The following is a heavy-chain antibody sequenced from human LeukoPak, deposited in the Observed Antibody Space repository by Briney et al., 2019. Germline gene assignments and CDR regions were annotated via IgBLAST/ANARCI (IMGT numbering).Heavy chain of an antibody. CDR1: GFTFSSYA. D-gene: IGHD6-19*01. J-gene: IGHJ5*02. CDR2: ISGSGGST. Sequence: PGGSLRFSCAASGFTFSSYAMSWVRQAPGKGLEWVSAISGSGGSTYYADSVKGRFTISRDNSKNTLYLQMNSLRAEDTAVYYCAKVIAVAGTWSWFDPWGQGTLVTVSS. CDR3: AKVIAVAGTWSWFDP. V-gene: IGHV3-23*01.